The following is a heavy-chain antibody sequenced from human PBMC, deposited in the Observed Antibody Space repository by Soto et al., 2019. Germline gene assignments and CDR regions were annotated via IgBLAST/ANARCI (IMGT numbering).Heavy chain of an antibody. CDR1: GYTFTSYG. CDR2: ISAYNGNT. CDR3: ARDISIRKCLAPFDY. Sequence: GASVKVSCKASGYTFTSYGISWVRQAPGQGLEWMGWISAYNGNTNYAQKLQGRVTMTTDTSTSTAYMELRSLRSDDTAVYYCARDISIRKCLAPFDYWGQGTLVTVSS. D-gene: IGHD3-3*02. V-gene: IGHV1-18*01. J-gene: IGHJ4*02.